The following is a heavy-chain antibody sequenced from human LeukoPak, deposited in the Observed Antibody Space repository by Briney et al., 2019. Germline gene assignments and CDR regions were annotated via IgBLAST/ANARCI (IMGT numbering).Heavy chain of an antibody. CDR3: AKDLGVLVAAHSFDY. D-gene: IGHD2-15*01. V-gene: IGHV3-30*18. Sequence: GGSLRLSCAASGFTFSSYGMHWVRQAPGKGLEWVAVISYDGSNKYYADSVKGRFTISRDNSKNTLYLQMNSLRAEDTAVYYCAKDLGVLVAAHSFDYWGQGTLVTVSS. CDR2: ISYDGSNK. J-gene: IGHJ4*02. CDR1: GFTFSSYG.